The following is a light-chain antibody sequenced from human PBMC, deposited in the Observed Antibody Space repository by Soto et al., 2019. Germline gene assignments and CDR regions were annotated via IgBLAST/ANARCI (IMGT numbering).Light chain of an antibody. CDR1: QSVSSNY. V-gene: IGKV3-20*01. CDR2: GAS. Sequence: EIVLTQSPGTLSLSPGERATLSCRASQSVSSNYLAWYHQKPGQPPRLLIYGASSRATGIPDRFSGSGSGTDFTLTISRLETEDFAVYYCQQYDNSITFGQGTRLEIE. CDR3: QQYDNSIT. J-gene: IGKJ5*01.